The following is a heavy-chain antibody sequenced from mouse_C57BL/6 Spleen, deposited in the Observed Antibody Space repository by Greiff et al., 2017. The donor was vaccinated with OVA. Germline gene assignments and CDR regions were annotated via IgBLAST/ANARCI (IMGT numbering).Heavy chain of an antibody. CDR1: GFTFSSYG. V-gene: IGHV5-6*01. Sequence: EVKVVESGGDLVKPGGSLKLSCAASGFTFSSYGMSWVRQTPDKRLEWVATISSGGSYTYYPDSVKGRFTISRDNAKNTLYLQMSSLKSEDTAMYYCARHPITTVVAMDYFDYWGQGTTLTVSS. CDR3: ARHPITTVVAMDYFDY. CDR2: ISSGGSYT. J-gene: IGHJ2*01. D-gene: IGHD1-1*01.